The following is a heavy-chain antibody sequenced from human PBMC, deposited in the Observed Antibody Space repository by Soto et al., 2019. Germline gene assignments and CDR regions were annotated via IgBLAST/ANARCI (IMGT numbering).Heavy chain of an antibody. CDR3: ASGPGVRIAVAEEDAAFDI. J-gene: IGHJ3*02. Sequence: ASVKVSCKASGYTFTYRYLHWVRQAPGQALEWMGWITPFNGNTNYAQKFQDRVTITRDRSMSTAYMELSSLRSEDTAMYYCASGPGVRIAVAEEDAAFDIWGQGTMVTVSS. D-gene: IGHD6-19*01. CDR1: GYTFTYRY. V-gene: IGHV1-45*02. CDR2: ITPFNGNT.